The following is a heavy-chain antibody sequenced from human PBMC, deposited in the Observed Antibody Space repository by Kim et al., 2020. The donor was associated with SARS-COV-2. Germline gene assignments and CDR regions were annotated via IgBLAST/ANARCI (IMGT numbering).Heavy chain of an antibody. D-gene: IGHD3-10*01. CDR2: IYYRGST. V-gene: IGHV4-61*01. J-gene: IGHJ6*02. Sequence: SETLSLTCTVSGGSVSSGSYYFIWLLPPPFPLLSCLGYIYYRGSTNYNPSLKSRVTISVDTSKNQFSLKLSSVTAADTAVYYCARGGLWFGDVGYYYGMDVWGQGTTVTVSS. CDR3: ARGGLWFGDVGYYYGMDV. CDR1: GGSVSSGSYY.